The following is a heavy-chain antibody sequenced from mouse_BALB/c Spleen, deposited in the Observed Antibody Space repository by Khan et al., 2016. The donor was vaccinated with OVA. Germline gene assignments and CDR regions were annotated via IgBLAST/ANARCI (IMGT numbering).Heavy chain of an antibody. CDR3: ARNYDYDEGLAY. J-gene: IGHJ3*01. CDR2: IWSGGTT. CDR1: GFSLTTYG. Sequence: VQLQESGPGLVQPSQSLSITCTVSGFSLTTYGVHWVRQSPGKGLEWLGVIWSGGTTDYSAAFISRPSITKDNSKSQVFFKMNSLQANDTAIYYCARNYDYDEGLAYWGQGTLVTVSA. D-gene: IGHD2-4*01. V-gene: IGHV2-2*02.